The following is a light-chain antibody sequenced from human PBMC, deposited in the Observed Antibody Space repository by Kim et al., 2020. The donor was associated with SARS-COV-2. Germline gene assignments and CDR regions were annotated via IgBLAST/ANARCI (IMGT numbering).Light chain of an antibody. CDR3: QQYCSSPLT. CDR1: ETVTSNY. V-gene: IGKV3-20*01. CDR2: GAS. Sequence: EIVLTQSPGTLSLSPGERGTLSCRANETVTSNYLAWYQQKAGQSPRLLIYGASSRATGIPARFSAGGSGTDFTLSISRLEPDDFAVYYCQQYCSSPLTFGGGTKVDIK. J-gene: IGKJ4*01.